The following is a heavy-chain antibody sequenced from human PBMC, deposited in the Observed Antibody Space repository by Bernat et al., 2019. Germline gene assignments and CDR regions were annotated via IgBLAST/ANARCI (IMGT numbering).Heavy chain of an antibody. CDR2: ISSSSRYI. J-gene: IGHJ4*02. CDR1: GFTFSSYS. V-gene: IGHV3-21*01. D-gene: IGHD1-14*01. Sequence: EVQLVESGGGLVKPGGSLRLSCAASGFTFSSYSMNWVRQAPGKGLEWVSSISSSSRYIYYADSVQGRFPISRDNATNSLYLQMNSLRAEDTAVYYCARDTKVSHLPGEFDYWGQGTLVTVSS. CDR3: ARDTKVSHLPGEFDY.